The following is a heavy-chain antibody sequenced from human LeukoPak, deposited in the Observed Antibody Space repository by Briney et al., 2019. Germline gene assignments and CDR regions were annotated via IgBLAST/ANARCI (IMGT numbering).Heavy chain of an antibody. CDR1: GGTFSSYA. J-gene: IGHJ4*02. D-gene: IGHD5-24*01. CDR2: IIPIFGTA. CDR3: ARGRWLQGIDY. V-gene: IGHV1-69*05. Sequence: GSSVKVSSKASGGTFSSYATSWVRQAPGQGLEWMGGIIPIFGTANYAQKFQGRVTITTDESTSTAYMELSSLRSEDTAVYYCARGRWLQGIDYWGQGTLVTVSS.